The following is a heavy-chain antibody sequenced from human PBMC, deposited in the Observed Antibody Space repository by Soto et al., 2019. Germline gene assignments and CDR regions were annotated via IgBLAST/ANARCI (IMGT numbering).Heavy chain of an antibody. D-gene: IGHD4-17*01. CDR2: IYYSGST. J-gene: IGHJ5*02. Sequence: SETLSLTCTVSGGSISVGGYYWSWIRQHPGKGLEWIGYIYYSGSTYYNPSLKSRVTISVDTSKNQFSLNLSSVTAADTAVYYCARETYGDYVGYFDPWGQGTLVTVSS. V-gene: IGHV4-31*03. CDR3: ARETYGDYVGYFDP. CDR1: GGSISVGGYY.